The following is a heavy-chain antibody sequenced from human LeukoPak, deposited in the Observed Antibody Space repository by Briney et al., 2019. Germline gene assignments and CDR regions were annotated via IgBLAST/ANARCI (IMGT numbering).Heavy chain of an antibody. CDR2: FDPEDGET. Sequence: ASVKVSXKVSGYTLTELSMHRVRQAPGKGLEWMGGFDPEDGETIYAQKFQGRVTMTEDTSTDTAYMELSSLRSEDTAVYYCATAKWLVRNYFDYWGQGTLVTVSS. CDR3: ATAKWLVRNYFDY. J-gene: IGHJ4*02. D-gene: IGHD6-19*01. CDR1: GYTLTELS. V-gene: IGHV1-24*01.